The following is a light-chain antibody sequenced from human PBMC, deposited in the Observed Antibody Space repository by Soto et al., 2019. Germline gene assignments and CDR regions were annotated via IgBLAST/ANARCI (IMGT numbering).Light chain of an antibody. V-gene: IGLV2-14*01. Sequence: QSALTQPASVSGSPGQSITISCTGTSSDVGGYNYVSWYQQHPGKAPKLMIYDVCNGPSGVSNRFSGSKSGNTASLTISGLQAEDEADYYCSSYTSSSTRVFGGGTKLTVL. CDR1: SSDVGGYNY. J-gene: IGLJ2*01. CDR3: SSYTSSSTRV. CDR2: DVC.